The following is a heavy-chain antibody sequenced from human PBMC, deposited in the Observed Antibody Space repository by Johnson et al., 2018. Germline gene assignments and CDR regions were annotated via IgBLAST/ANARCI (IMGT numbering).Heavy chain of an antibody. CDR3: ARATGHYSPIGYYYYYMDG. CDR2: IKQDGGEK. CDR1: GFTFSSYW. Sequence: VQLVESGGGLVKPGGSLRLSCAVSGFTFSSYWMSWVRQAPGKGLEWVANIKQDGGEKYYVDSVKGRFTISRDNAKNSLYLQMNSLRAEETAVYYCARATGHYSPIGYYYYYMDGWGKGTTVTVSS. D-gene: IGHD2-15*01. J-gene: IGHJ6*03. V-gene: IGHV3-7*01.